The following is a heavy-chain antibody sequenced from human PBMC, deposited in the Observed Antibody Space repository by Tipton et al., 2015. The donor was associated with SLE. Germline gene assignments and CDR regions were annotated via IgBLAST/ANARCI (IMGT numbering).Heavy chain of an antibody. CDR2: IYYSGST. V-gene: IGHV4-39*07. CDR1: GGSISSSSYY. J-gene: IGHJ4*02. Sequence: LRLSCTVSGGSISSSSYYWGRIRQPPGKGLEWIGSIYYSGSTYYNPSLKSRVTISVDTSKNQFSLKVSSVTAADTAVYYCARGPYSPGWVDYWGQGTLVTVSS. D-gene: IGHD5-12*01. CDR3: ARGPYSPGWVDY.